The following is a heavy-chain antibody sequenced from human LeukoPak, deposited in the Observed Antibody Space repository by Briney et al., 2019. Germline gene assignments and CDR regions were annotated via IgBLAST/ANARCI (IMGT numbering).Heavy chain of an antibody. CDR3: AIGSYPCQY. D-gene: IGHD3-10*01. J-gene: IGHJ4*02. Sequence: PSETLSLTCTVSGGSISSYYWSWIRQPPGKRLEWIALIHDSGSTNYNPSLKSRVTLSLDTSKNRLSLKLSSVTAADTAVYYCAIGSYPCQYWGQGTLVTVSS. V-gene: IGHV4-59*08. CDR1: GGSISSYY. CDR2: IHDSGST.